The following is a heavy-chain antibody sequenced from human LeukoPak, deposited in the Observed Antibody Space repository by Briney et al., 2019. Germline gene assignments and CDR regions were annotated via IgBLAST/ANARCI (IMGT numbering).Heavy chain of an antibody. CDR2: ISPSSSYI. D-gene: IGHD2-15*01. CDR3: ARGCGGNCYLNDY. CDR1: GFTFSSYS. J-gene: IGHJ4*02. Sequence: GGSLRLSCAASGFTFSSYSMNWVRQAPWKGLEWVSSISPSSSYIYYADSVKGRFTVSRDNAKNSLYLQMNSLRAEDTAVYYCARGCGGNCYLNDYWGQGTLVTVSS. V-gene: IGHV3-21*01.